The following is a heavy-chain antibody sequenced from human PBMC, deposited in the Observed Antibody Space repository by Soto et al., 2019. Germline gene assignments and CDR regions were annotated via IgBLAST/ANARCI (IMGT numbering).Heavy chain of an antibody. CDR1: GCTFSSYW. Sequence: GGSLRLSCASSGCTFSSYWMSWVRQAPGKGLEWVANIKQDGSEKYYVDSVKGRFTISRDNAKNSLYLQMNSLRAEDTAVYYCARTQSSGWYETDFDYWGQGTLVTVSS. CDR2: IKQDGSEK. CDR3: ARTQSSGWYETDFDY. V-gene: IGHV3-7*01. J-gene: IGHJ4*02. D-gene: IGHD6-19*01.